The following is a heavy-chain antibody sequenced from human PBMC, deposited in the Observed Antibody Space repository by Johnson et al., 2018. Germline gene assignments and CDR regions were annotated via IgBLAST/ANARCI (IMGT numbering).Heavy chain of an antibody. V-gene: IGHV3-53*01. CDR2: IYSGGST. CDR3: GRQIGYCSSPSCYHAFGI. J-gene: IGHJ3*02. Sequence: VQLVESGGGLIQPGGSLRLSCAASGFTVSSNYMSWVRQAPGKGLEWVSVIYSGGSTYYADSVKGRFIISRDNSKNSLYLQMNRLRAEDTALYHCGRQIGYCSSPSCYHAFGIWGQGTMVTVSS. CDR1: GFTVSSNY. D-gene: IGHD2-2*01.